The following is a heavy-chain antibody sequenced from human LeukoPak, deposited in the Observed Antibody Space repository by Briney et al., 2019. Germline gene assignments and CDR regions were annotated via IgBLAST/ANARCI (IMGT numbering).Heavy chain of an antibody. CDR3: ARDHIVGATNFDD. D-gene: IGHD1-26*01. V-gene: IGHV3-7*05. CDR2: IKQDGGEK. CDR1: GFTFSSYL. Sequence: GGSLRLSCAASGFTFSSYLMSWVRQAPGKGLEWVANIKQDGGEKYYVDSVKGRFPISRDNAKNSLYLQMNSLRAEDTAVYYCARDHIVGATNFDDWGQGTLVTVSS. J-gene: IGHJ4*02.